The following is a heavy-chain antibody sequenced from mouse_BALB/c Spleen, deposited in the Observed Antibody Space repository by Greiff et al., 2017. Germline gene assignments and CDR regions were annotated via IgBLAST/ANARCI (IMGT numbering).Heavy chain of an antibody. J-gene: IGHJ3*01. D-gene: IGHD2-4*01. CDR2: IYPGDGDT. V-gene: IGHV1-82*01. Sequence: VQLQESGPELVKPGASVKISCKASGYAFSSSWMNWVKQRPGQGLEWIGRIYPGDGDTNYNGKFKGKATLTADKSSSTAYMQLSSLTSVDSAVYFCARKDYDYDWFAYWGQGTLVTVSA. CDR3: ARKDYDYDWFAY. CDR1: GYAFSSSW.